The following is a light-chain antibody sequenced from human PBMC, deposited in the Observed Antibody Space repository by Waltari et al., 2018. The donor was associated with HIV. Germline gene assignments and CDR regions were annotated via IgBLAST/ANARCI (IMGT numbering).Light chain of an antibody. CDR3: HQYGTTPPT. Sequence: VLTQSPGTLSLSPGESVALSCRASQSVGSSDVAWYQQKRGQTPRLLMYGGSNRATGIPDRFSGSGSETDFTLTISRLEPEDCAVYYCHQYGTTPPTFGQGTQLEIK. V-gene: IGKV3-20*01. J-gene: IGKJ1*01. CDR2: GGS. CDR1: QSVGSSD.